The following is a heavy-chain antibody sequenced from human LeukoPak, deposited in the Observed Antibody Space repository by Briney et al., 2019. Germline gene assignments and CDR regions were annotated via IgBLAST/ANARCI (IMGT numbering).Heavy chain of an antibody. J-gene: IGHJ5*02. CDR1: GFTFSSYA. V-gene: IGHV3-23*01. D-gene: IGHD2-2*01. CDR3: AKSRYCSSASCYGWNWFDP. CDR2: ISGSGGST. Sequence: GGSLRLSCAASGFTFSSYAMSWVRQAPGKGLEWVSAISGSGGSTYYADSVKGRFTISRDNSKNTLYLQMNNLRAEDTAVYYCAKSRYCSSASCYGWNWFDPWGQGTLVTVSS.